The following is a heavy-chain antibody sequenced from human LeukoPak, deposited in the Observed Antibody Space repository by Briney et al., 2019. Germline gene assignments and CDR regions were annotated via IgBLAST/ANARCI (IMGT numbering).Heavy chain of an antibody. J-gene: IGHJ5*02. CDR2: ISSTGST. Sequence: SETLSLTCTVSGGSISRYYWSWIRQTPGKGLEWIGYISSTGSTNYNPALKSRVTISVDTSKNQFSLQLTSVTAADTAVYCWARDDYRGVTNLDPWGQGPLVTVPS. V-gene: IGHV4-59*01. CDR1: GGSISRYY. D-gene: IGHD3-10*01. CDR3: ARDDYRGVTNLDP.